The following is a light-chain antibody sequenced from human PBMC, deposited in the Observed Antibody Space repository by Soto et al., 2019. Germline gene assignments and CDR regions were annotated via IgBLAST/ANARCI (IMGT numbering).Light chain of an antibody. CDR2: GAS. J-gene: IGKJ2*01. V-gene: IGKV3-20*01. CDR1: QSVSSSY. Sequence: EIVLTQSPGTLSLSPGERVTLSCSASQSVSSSYLAWYQQKSGQSPRLLIYGASNRATGTPDRFSGSGSGTEFTLTISRLEPEDFAVYYCQQYGSSEYTFGQGTKLEIK. CDR3: QQYGSSEYT.